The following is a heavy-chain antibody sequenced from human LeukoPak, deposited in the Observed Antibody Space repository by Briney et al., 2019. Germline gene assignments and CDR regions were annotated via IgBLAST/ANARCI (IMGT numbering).Heavy chain of an antibody. CDR3: TRGYYDSGDY. J-gene: IGHJ4*02. V-gene: IGHV3-74*01. CDR2: INSDGSTT. Sequence: PGGSLRLSCAASGFTLSNYWMYWVRQAPGKGLVWVSRINSDGSTTNYADSVRGRFTISRDNAKNTLYLEMKSLRVEDTAVYYCTRGYYDSGDYWGQGTLVTVSS. D-gene: IGHD3-16*01. CDR1: GFTLSNYW.